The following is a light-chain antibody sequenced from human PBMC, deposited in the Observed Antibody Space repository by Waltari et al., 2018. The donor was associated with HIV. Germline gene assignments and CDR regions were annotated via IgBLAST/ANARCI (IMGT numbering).Light chain of an antibody. CDR2: DNS. CDR1: SSNIGAGYD. Sequence: SVLTQPPSVSGAPGQRVTIPCTGSSSNIGAGYDVHWYQQLPGTAPKPLIYDNSNRPSGVPDRFSGSKSGTSASLAITGLQAEDEADYYCQSYDSSLSGSYVFGTGTKVTVL. J-gene: IGLJ1*01. V-gene: IGLV1-40*01. CDR3: QSYDSSLSGSYV.